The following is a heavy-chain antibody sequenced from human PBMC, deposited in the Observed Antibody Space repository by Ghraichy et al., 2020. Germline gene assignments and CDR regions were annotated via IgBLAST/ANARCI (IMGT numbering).Heavy chain of an antibody. CDR3: ARFGITGPLDY. CDR1: GFTFSSYW. D-gene: IGHD1-20*01. Sequence: GESLNISCAASGFTFSSYWMSWVRQAPGVGLELVASIKPDGNDKFYVDSVKGQFTIYRDNAKNSLYLQMNNLRAEDTAVYYCARFGITGPLDYWGQATLITVSS. V-gene: IGHV3-7*01. CDR2: IKPDGNDK. J-gene: IGHJ4*02.